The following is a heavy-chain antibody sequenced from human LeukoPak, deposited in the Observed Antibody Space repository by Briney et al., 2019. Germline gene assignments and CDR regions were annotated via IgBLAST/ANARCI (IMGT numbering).Heavy chain of an antibody. CDR2: IKQDGSQK. CDR3: ARVDGP. V-gene: IGHV3-7*03. CDR1: GFTVSSNY. D-gene: IGHD3-9*01. Sequence: GGSLRLSCAASGFTVSSNYMSWVRQAPGKGLEWVANIKQDGSQKYYVDSVKGRFTISRDNAKNSLYLQMNSLRAEDTAVYYCARVDGPWGQGTLVTVSS. J-gene: IGHJ5*02.